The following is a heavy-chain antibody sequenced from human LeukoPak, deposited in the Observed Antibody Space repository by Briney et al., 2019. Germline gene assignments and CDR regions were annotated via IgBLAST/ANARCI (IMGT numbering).Heavy chain of an antibody. CDR1: GFTFSRYW. Sequence: GGPLRLSCAASGFTFSRYWMHWVRQAPGKGLAWVSSISGDGTNTNYADSVKGRFTISRDNAKNTLYLQMHSLGAEDTAVYYCARRRYGGGENWFDPWGQGTLVTVSS. D-gene: IGHD3-16*01. CDR2: ISGDGTNT. V-gene: IGHV3-74*01. CDR3: ARRRYGGGENWFDP. J-gene: IGHJ5*02.